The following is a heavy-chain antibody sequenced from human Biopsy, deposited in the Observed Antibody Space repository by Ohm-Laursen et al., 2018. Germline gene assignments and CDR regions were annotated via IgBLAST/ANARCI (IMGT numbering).Heavy chain of an antibody. V-gene: IGHV4-31*01. CDR1: GASISSAAYH. CDR3: AGATSGTSLYDP. CDR2: ISHSGST. J-gene: IGHJ5*02. D-gene: IGHD6-13*01. Sequence: SQTLSLTCTVSGASISSAAYHWSWIRQLPGKGLEWIGYISHSGSTSYNPSLRSLVTISTDTSTNQFSLKVRSVTAEDTAMYYCAGATSGTSLYDPWGQGILVTVSS.